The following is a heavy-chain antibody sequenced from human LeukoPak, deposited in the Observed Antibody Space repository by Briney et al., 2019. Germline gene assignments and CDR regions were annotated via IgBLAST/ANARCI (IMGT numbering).Heavy chain of an antibody. J-gene: IGHJ4*02. CDR3: AKLNIVVVVAATWFDY. CDR1: GFTFSSYA. CDR2: INGSGGST. V-gene: IGHV3-23*01. D-gene: IGHD2-15*01. Sequence: GSLRLSCAASGFTFSSYAMSWVRQAPGKGLEWVSAINGSGGSTYYADSVKGRFTISRDNSKNTLYLQMNSLRAEDTAVYYCAKLNIVVVVAATWFDYWGQGTLVTVSS.